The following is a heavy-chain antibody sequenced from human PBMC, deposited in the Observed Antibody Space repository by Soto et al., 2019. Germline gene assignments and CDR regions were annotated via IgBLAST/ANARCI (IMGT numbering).Heavy chain of an antibody. CDR2: IYPGDADT. CDR1: GYSLTTNW. J-gene: IGHJ4*02. D-gene: IGHD2-15*01. Sequence: GESLKISCKGSGYSLTTNWIGWVRQMPGKGLEWMGIIYPGDADTRYSPSFQGQVTISADKSISTAYLQWSSLQASDTAIYYCARTSYCSGGTCSRSFDYWGQGALVTVSS. V-gene: IGHV5-51*01. CDR3: ARTSYCSGGTCSRSFDY.